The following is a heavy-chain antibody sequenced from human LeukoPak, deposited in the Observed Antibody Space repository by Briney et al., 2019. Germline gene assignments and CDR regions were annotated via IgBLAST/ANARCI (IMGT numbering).Heavy chain of an antibody. D-gene: IGHD2-21*01. CDR2: INRDGTEK. Sequence: AGGSLRLSCATSGFNFSDSRMTWVRQAPGKGLQWVANINRDGTEKHFLDSVKGRFTISRDNAKKSLYLQMNTLRPQDTAVYFCVRGDWHLEPWGQGTLVTVSS. CDR1: GFNFSDSR. CDR3: VRGDWHLEP. V-gene: IGHV3-7*04. J-gene: IGHJ5*02.